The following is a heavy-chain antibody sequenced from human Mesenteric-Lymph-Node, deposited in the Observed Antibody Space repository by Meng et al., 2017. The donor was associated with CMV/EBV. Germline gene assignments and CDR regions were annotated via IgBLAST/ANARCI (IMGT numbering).Heavy chain of an antibody. J-gene: IGHJ6*02. Sequence: ASVKVSCKASGYSFSSYGISWVRQAPGQGLEYMGWITAYNGKTNTIYAQNFQGRVTMTTDTSTSTAYMELRSLRSDDTAVYYCAREGVTPGGNYYYGMDGWGHGTTVTVSS. V-gene: IGHV1-18*01. CDR2: ITAYNGKT. CDR1: GYSFSSYG. D-gene: IGHD4-23*01. CDR3: AREGVTPGGNYYYGMDG.